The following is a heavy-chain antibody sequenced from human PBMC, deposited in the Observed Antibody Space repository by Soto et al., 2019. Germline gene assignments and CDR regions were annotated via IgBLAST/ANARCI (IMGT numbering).Heavy chain of an antibody. CDR3: ARFGSSWTFDY. Sequence: SETLYLTCTVSGGSISSYYWSWIRQPPGKGLEWIGYIYYSGSTNYNPSLKSRVTISVDTSKNQFSLKLSSVTAADTAVYYCARFGSSWTFDYWGQGTLVTVSS. D-gene: IGHD6-13*01. CDR2: IYYSGST. J-gene: IGHJ4*02. CDR1: GGSISSYY. V-gene: IGHV4-59*01.